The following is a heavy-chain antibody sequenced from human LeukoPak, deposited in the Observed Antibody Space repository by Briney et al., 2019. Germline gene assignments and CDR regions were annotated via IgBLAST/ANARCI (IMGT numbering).Heavy chain of an antibody. CDR1: GFTFSSYS. CDR3: AKSVGANTITGFYFHY. Sequence: HPGGSLRLSCAASGFTFSSYSMNWVRQAPGKGLEWVSYISSSSTIYYADSVKGRFTISRDNAKNSLYLQMNSLRAEDTAVYFCAKSVGANTITGFYFHYWGQGALVTVSS. V-gene: IGHV3-48*01. CDR2: ISSSSTI. J-gene: IGHJ4*01. D-gene: IGHD1-26*01.